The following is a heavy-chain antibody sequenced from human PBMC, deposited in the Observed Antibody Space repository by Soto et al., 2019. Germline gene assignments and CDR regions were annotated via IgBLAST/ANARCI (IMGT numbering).Heavy chain of an antibody. V-gene: IGHV3-23*01. CDR3: AKDRSRSYCSGYPLGYFDY. J-gene: IGHJ4*02. CDR1: GFTFSSCA. Sequence: GGSLRLSCAASGFTFSSCAMSWVRQAPGKGLEWVSGISGSGGGTYYADSVKGRFTISRDNSKNTLYLQMNSLRAEDTAVYYCAKDRSRSYCSGYPLGYFDYWGQGTLVTVS. CDR2: ISGSGGGT. D-gene: IGHD2-15*01.